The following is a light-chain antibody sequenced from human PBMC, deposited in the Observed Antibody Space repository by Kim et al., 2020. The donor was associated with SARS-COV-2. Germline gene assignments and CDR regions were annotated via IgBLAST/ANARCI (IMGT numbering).Light chain of an antibody. CDR2: QDT. CDR1: GLGYKY. Sequence: SYELTQPPSMSVSPGQTVSITCSGNGLGYKYVCWYHQKPGQSPVLVLYQDTKRPSGIPERFSGSNSGNTATLTISGTQAMDEGDYYCQAWDSTTVVFGGGTQLTVL. CDR3: QAWDSTTVV. V-gene: IGLV3-1*01. J-gene: IGLJ2*01.